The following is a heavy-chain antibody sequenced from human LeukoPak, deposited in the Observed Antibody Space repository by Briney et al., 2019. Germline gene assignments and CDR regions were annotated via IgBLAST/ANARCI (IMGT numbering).Heavy chain of an antibody. CDR1: GGTFSSYA. D-gene: IGHD5-12*01. CDR3: ARDWDTSGSY. V-gene: IGHV1-69*04. CDR2: IIPILGIA. Sequence: GSSVKVSCKASGGTFSSYAISWVRQAPGQGLEWMGRIIPILGIANYAQKFQGRVTVTRGRSTRTVYMELRSLRSEDTAVYYCARDWDTSGSYWGQGTLVTVSS. J-gene: IGHJ4*02.